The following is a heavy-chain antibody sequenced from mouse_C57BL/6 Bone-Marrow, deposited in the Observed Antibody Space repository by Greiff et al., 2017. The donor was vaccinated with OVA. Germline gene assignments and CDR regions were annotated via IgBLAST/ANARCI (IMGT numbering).Heavy chain of an antibody. V-gene: IGHV5-4*01. CDR3: ASAYYSNYVAY. CDR1: GFTFSSYA. Sequence: QVVESGGGLVKPGGSLKLSCAASGFTFSSYAMSWVRQTPEKRLEWVATISDGGSYTYYPDNVKGRFTISRDNAKNNLYLQMSHLKSEDTAMYYCASAYYSNYVAYWGQGTLVTVSA. J-gene: IGHJ3*01. CDR2: ISDGGSYT. D-gene: IGHD2-5*01.